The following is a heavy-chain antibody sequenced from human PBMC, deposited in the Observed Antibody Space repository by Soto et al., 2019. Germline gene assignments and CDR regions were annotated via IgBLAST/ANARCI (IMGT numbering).Heavy chain of an antibody. CDR1: GGTFSSYG. CDR3: ARDREMATITTGIWFDS. CDR2: IIPIFGTI. V-gene: IGHV1-69*13. Sequence: SVKVSCKASGGTFSSYGINWVRQAPGQGLEWMGGIIPIFGTINYAQKFQGRVTIIADESTSTAYMELSSLRSGDTAVYYCARDREMATITTGIWFDSWGQGTLVTVSS. J-gene: IGHJ5*01. D-gene: IGHD5-12*01.